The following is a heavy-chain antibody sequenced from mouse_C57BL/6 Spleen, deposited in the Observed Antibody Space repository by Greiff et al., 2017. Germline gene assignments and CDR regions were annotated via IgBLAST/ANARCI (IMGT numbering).Heavy chain of an antibody. Sequence: VQLQQSGAELVRPGASVTLSCKASGYTFTDYEMHWVKQTPVHGLEWIGALDPETGGTAYNQKFKGKVILTADKSSSTAYMELRSLTSEDSAVYYCTREGYYVGYFDVWGTGTTVTGSS. V-gene: IGHV1-15*01. CDR3: TREGYYVGYFDV. CDR1: GYTFTDYE. D-gene: IGHD2-3*01. CDR2: LDPETGGT. J-gene: IGHJ1*03.